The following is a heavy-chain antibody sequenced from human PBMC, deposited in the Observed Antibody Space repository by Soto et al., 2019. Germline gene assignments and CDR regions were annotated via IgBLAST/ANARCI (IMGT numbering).Heavy chain of an antibody. D-gene: IGHD2-2*01. Sequence: GESLKISCDGSGYTFFIFWIVWVRQVPGKGLEWVGRIDPGDSSATYSPTFQGHVTISADRSTRSAYLQWRSLRASDTAIYFCARRYCSRADCYSDSWGQGSLVTVS. J-gene: IGHJ4*02. CDR2: IDPGDSSA. CDR1: GYTFFIFW. V-gene: IGHV5-10-1*01. CDR3: ARRYCSRADCYSDS.